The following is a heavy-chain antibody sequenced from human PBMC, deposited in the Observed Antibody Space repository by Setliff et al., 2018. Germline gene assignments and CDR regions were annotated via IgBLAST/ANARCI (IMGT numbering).Heavy chain of an antibody. CDR1: GYSLTSYW. J-gene: IGHJ3*02. D-gene: IGHD2-15*01. CDR2: IYPGDSDT. CDR3: ATLSSRYCSGGSCYLGAFDI. V-gene: IGHV5-51*01. Sequence: GESLKISCKGSGYSLTSYWIGWVRQMPGKGLEWMGIIYPGDSDTRYSPSFQGQVTISADKSISTAYLQWSSLKASDTAMYYCATLSSRYCSGGSCYLGAFDIWGQGTMVTVSS.